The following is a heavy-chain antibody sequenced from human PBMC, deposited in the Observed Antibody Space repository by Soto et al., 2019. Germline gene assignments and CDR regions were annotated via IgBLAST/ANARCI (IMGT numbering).Heavy chain of an antibody. D-gene: IGHD5-18*01. CDR2: MNPGSGDT. J-gene: IGHJ5*02. CDR3: ARMESFGSLNWFDP. CDR1: GYTFTNND. Sequence: ASVKVSCKASGYTFTNNDVSWVRQATGQGLEWVGWMNPGSGDTGYAQKFQGRVTMTRDISIATAYMELNSLTSEDTAIYYCARMESFGSLNWFDPWGQGTLVHRLL. V-gene: IGHV1-8*01.